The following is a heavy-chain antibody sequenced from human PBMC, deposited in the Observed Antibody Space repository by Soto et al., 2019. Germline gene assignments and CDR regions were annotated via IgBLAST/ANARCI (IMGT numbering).Heavy chain of an antibody. V-gene: IGHV3-23*01. Sequence: EVQLLESGGGLVQPGGSLRLSCAASGFTFSSYAMSWVRQAPGKGLEWVSAISGSGGSTYYADSVKGRFTISRNNSINTMYLKIKSKRAENTAVYYCAKGEGKTGTTYPYYYYYYGMDVWGQGTTVTVSS. D-gene: IGHD1-7*01. CDR3: AKGEGKTGTTYPYYYYYYGMDV. CDR2: ISGSGGST. J-gene: IGHJ6*02. CDR1: GFTFSSYA.